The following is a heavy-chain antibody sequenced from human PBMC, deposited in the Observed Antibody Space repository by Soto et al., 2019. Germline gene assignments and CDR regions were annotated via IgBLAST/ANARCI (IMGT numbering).Heavy chain of an antibody. V-gene: IGHV4-59*04. Sequence: SSETLSLTCTVSGGSISSYYWSWIRPPPGKGLEWIGYIYYSGSTYYDSSLKTRVTISVDTSKNQFSLKLSSVTAADTAVYYCASQHYYDSSGYYVGYWGQGTLVTVSS. CDR3: ASQHYYDSSGYYVGY. CDR2: IYYSGST. CDR1: GGSISSYY. D-gene: IGHD3-22*01. J-gene: IGHJ4*02.